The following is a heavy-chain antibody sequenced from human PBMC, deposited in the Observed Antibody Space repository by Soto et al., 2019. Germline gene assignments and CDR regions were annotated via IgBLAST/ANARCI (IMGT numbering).Heavy chain of an antibody. CDR1: GGSISSGGYY. CDR3: ARVYGSGSYYVAHNWFDP. CDR2: IYYSGST. J-gene: IGHJ5*02. Sequence: PSETLSLTCTVSGGSISSGGYYWSWIRQHPGKGLEWIGYIYYSGSTYYNPSLKSRVTISVDTSKNQFSLKLSSVTAADTAVYYCARVYGSGSYYVAHNWFDPWGQGTLVTVSS. D-gene: IGHD3-10*01. V-gene: IGHV4-31*03.